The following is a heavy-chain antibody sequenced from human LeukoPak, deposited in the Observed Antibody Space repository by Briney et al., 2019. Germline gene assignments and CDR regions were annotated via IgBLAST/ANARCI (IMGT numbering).Heavy chain of an antibody. CDR1: EFTFSNYG. Sequence: GGSLRLSCAASEFTFSNYGMHWVRQAPGKGLEWVAFIRYDGTNKYYADSVKGRFTISRDNSKNTLYLRMNSLRGEDTAVYYCARRSSSGWYPDYYYYYMDVWGKGTTVTISS. J-gene: IGHJ6*03. CDR2: IRYDGTNK. D-gene: IGHD6-19*01. CDR3: ARRSSSGWYPDYYYYYMDV. V-gene: IGHV3-30*02.